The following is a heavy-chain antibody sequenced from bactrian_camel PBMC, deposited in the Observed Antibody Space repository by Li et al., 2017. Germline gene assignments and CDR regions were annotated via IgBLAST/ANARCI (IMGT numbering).Heavy chain of an antibody. Sequence: HVQLVESGGGSVDAGGSLRLTCTVSPAITSMYCMGWSRQPPGKERERVARLYFEPASNRYADSVKGRFTISQDSDNTLALQMNNLKPEDTAMYYCAAEIQSSGLCRVWLLGDFGYRGRGTQVTVSS. D-gene: IGHD2*01. V-gene: IGHV3S6*01. CDR2: LYFEPASN. CDR3: AAEIQSSGLCRVWLLGDFGY. CDR1: PAITSMYC. J-gene: IGHJ6*01.